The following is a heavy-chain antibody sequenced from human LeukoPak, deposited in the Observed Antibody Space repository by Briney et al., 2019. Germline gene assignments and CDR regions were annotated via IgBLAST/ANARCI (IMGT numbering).Heavy chain of an antibody. CDR3: ARYITMIVVDNPGFDY. CDR2: ISSSSSYI. Sequence: GGSLRLSCAASGFTFSSYSMNWVRQAPGKGLEWVSSISSSSSYIYYADSVKGRFTISRDNAKNSLYLQMNSLRAEDTAVYYCARYITMIVVDNPGFDYWGQGTLVTVSS. V-gene: IGHV3-21*01. D-gene: IGHD3-22*01. CDR1: GFTFSSYS. J-gene: IGHJ4*02.